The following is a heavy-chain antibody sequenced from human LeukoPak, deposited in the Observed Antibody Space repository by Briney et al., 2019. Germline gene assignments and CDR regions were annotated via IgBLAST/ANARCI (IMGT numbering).Heavy chain of an antibody. CDR1: GGSISSYY. V-gene: IGHV4-59*01. J-gene: IGHJ5*02. Sequence: SETLSLTCTVSGGSISSYYWSWIRQPPGKGLEWIGYIYYSGSTNYNPSLKSRVTISVDTSKNQFSLKLSSVTAADTAVYYCARQGSFGELYNWFDPWGQGTLVTVSS. CDR3: ARQGSFGELYNWFDP. D-gene: IGHD3-10*01. CDR2: IYYSGST.